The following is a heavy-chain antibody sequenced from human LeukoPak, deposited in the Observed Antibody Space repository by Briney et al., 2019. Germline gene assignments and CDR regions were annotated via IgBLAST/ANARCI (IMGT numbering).Heavy chain of an antibody. CDR2: IYPADSHT. V-gene: IGHV5-51*01. CDR1: GYKFANYW. Sequence: GESLKISLKGSGYKFANYWVGWGRQMPGKGLGWVGVIYPADSHTAYSPSFQGQVTLSVDKSISTAYLQWSSLKASDAAMYYCARGSPDYYYQFLDVWGKGTTVTVSS. J-gene: IGHJ6*03. CDR3: ARGSPDYYYQFLDV.